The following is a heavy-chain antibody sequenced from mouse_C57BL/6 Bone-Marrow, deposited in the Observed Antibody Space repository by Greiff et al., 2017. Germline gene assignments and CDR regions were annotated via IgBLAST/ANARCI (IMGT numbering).Heavy chain of an antibody. D-gene: IGHD1-1*01. CDR1: GFNIKDDY. Sequence: VQLQQSGAELVRPGASVKLSCTASGFNIKDDYMHWVKQRPEQGLEWIGWIDPENGATEYASKFQGKATITADPSSNTAYLQLSSLTSEDTAVYYCTNYYGSRYYFDYWGQGTTLTVSS. V-gene: IGHV14-4*01. CDR3: TNYYGSRYYFDY. CDR2: IDPENGAT. J-gene: IGHJ2*01.